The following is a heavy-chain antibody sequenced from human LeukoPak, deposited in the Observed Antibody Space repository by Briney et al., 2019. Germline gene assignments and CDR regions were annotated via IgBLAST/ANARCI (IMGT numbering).Heavy chain of an antibody. CDR1: GYTFTKYD. D-gene: IGHD5-12*01. CDR2: INPISCNT. J-gene: IGHJ4*02. Sequence: GASVTVSCKASGYTFTKYDINWVGQAAGKGGGWMGWINPISCNTGYPQQFQGRVTMTTNTSISTAYIELCSLRSEDTAVYYCARGEEWLRLGHWFDYWGQGTLVTVSS. CDR3: ARGEEWLRLGHWFDY. V-gene: IGHV1-8*01.